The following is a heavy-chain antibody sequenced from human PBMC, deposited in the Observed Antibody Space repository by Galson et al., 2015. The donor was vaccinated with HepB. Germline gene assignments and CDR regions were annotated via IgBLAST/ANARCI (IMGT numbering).Heavy chain of an antibody. CDR2: IIPIFGTA. CDR3: ARDSSPYDSSGYYYFDY. D-gene: IGHD3-22*01. J-gene: IGHJ4*02. CDR1: GGTFSSYA. Sequence: SVKVSCKASGGTFSSYAISWVRQAPGQGLEWMGGIIPIFGTANYAQKFQGRVTITADESTSTAYMELSSLRSEDTAVYYCARDSSPYDSSGYYYFDYWGQGTLVTVSS. V-gene: IGHV1-69*13.